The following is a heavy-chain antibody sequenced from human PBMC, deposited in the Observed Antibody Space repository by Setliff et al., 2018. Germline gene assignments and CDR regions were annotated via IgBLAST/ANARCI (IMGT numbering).Heavy chain of an antibody. V-gene: IGHV1-69*05. Sequence: SVKVSCKASGGTFTNYAINWVRQAPGQGLEWMGGINPIFGTADYTQNFQGRVTITTDESTSTAYMELSSLRSGDTAIYYCATERGLVVSATDYYYYMDVWGKGTTVTVSS. CDR3: ATERGLVVSATDYYYYMDV. J-gene: IGHJ6*03. D-gene: IGHD2-15*01. CDR1: GGTFTNYA. CDR2: INPIFGTA.